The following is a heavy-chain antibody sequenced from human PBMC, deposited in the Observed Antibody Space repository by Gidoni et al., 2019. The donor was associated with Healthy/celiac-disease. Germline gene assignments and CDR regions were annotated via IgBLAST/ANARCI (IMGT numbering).Heavy chain of an antibody. V-gene: IGHV4-34*01. CDR3: ARRKLVAPNRGSWFDP. Sequence: QVQLQQWGAGLLKPSETLSLTCAVYGGSFSGYYWSWIRQPPGKGLEWIGEINHSGSTNYNPSLKSRVTISVDTSKNQFSLKLSSVTAADTAVYYCARRKLVAPNRGSWFDPWGQGTLVTVSS. D-gene: IGHD3-10*01. CDR2: INHSGST. J-gene: IGHJ5*02. CDR1: GGSFSGYY.